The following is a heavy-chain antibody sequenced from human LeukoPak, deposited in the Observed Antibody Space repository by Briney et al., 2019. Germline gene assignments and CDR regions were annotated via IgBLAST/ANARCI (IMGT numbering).Heavy chain of an antibody. CDR1: GFPFSSYE. V-gene: IGHV3-48*03. CDR2: IRSSGTTI. D-gene: IGHD3-10*01. Sequence: AGSLRLSCAASGFPFSSYEMNWVRQAPGKGLERVSYIRSSGTTIYYADSVKGRFPISRDNAKNSLYLQMNSLRAEDTAVYYCARETYGSGSYSYFAYWGQGTLVTVSS. CDR3: ARETYGSGSYSYFAY. J-gene: IGHJ4*02.